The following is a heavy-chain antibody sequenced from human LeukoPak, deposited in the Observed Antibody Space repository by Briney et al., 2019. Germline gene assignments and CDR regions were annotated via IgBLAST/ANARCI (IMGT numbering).Heavy chain of an antibody. CDR3: ARADWGSSWFFDY. Sequence: PGGSLRLSCAASGFTFSTYSMNWVRQAPGKGLEWVSYISGSSSTIYYADSVKGRFTISRDNAKNSLYLQMNSLRDEDTAVYYCARADWGSSWFFDYWGQGTLVTVSS. CDR2: ISGSSSTI. CDR1: GFTFSTYS. V-gene: IGHV3-48*02. D-gene: IGHD6-13*01. J-gene: IGHJ4*02.